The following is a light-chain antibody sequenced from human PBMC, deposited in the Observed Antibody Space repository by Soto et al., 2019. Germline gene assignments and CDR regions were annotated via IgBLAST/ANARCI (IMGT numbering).Light chain of an antibody. CDR1: QGISSY. V-gene: IGKV1-9*01. CDR3: QQLNSYPFLT. Sequence: DIQLTQSPSFLSASVGDRVTITCRASQGISSYLAWYQQKPGKAPKLLIYAASTLQSGVPSRFSGSGSVTEFPLTISSLQPEDCATYYCQQLNSYPFLTFGGGTKVEIK. CDR2: AAS. J-gene: IGKJ4*01.